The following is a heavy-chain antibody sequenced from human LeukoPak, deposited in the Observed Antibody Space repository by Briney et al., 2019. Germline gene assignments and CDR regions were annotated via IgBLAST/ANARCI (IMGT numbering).Heavy chain of an antibody. CDR2: INHSGST. Sequence: SETLSLTCAVYGGSFSGYYWSWIRQPPGKGLEWIGEINHSGSTNYNPSLKSRVTISVDTSKNQFSLKLSSVTAADTAVYYCARLGEDTPLRFAFDIWGQGTKVTVSS. V-gene: IGHV4-34*01. CDR3: ARLGEDTPLRFAFDI. J-gene: IGHJ3*02. CDR1: GGSFSGYY. D-gene: IGHD3-3*01.